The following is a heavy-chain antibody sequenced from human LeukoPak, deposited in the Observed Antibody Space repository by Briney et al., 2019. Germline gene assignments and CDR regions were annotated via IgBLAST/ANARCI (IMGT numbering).Heavy chain of an antibody. V-gene: IGHV4-39*07. CDR3: ARGPLYYYDSSGYSGH. CDR1: GGSITTSSYY. CDR2: IYYSGST. J-gene: IGHJ4*02. D-gene: IGHD3-22*01. Sequence: SETLSLTCTVSGGSITTSSYYWGWIRQPPGKGLEWIGIIYYSGSTYYNPSLKSRVTISVDKSKNQFSLKLSSVTAADTAVYYCARGPLYYYDSSGYSGHWGQGTLVTVSS.